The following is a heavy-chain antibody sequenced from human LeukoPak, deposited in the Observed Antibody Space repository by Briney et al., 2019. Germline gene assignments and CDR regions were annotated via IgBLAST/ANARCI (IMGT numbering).Heavy chain of an antibody. J-gene: IGHJ5*02. V-gene: IGHV3-23*01. CDR3: ARSGGGIRLQADCWFDP. Sequence: GGSLRLSCAASGFTFSSYAMNWVRQAPGKGLEWVSGINSSGGGTYYADSVKGRFTISRDNSKNTLYLQMNSLRAEDTAVYYCARSGGGIRLQADCWFDPWGQGTLVTVSS. CDR2: INSSGGGT. D-gene: IGHD3-16*02. CDR1: GFTFSSYA.